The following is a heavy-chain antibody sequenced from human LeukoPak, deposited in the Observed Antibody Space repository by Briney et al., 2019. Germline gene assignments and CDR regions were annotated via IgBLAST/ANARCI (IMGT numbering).Heavy chain of an antibody. CDR3: ARDLTGYSSSWYYYYYGMDV. CDR1: GFTVSSNY. J-gene: IGHJ6*02. CDR2: IYSGGST. D-gene: IGHD6-13*01. Sequence: GGSLRLSCAASGFTVSSNYMNWVRQAPGKGLEWVSVIYSGGSTYYADSVKGRFTISRDNSKNTLYLQMNSLRAEDTAVYYCARDLTGYSSSWYYYYYGMDVWGQGTTVTVSS. V-gene: IGHV3-66*01.